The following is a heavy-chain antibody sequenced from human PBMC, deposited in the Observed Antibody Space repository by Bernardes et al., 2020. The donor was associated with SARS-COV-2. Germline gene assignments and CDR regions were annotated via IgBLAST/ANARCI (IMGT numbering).Heavy chain of an antibody. CDR1: GFSLRTSGVG. D-gene: IGHD3-9*01. CDR3: AHAVRDYDILTGSYNGRFTT. V-gene: IGHV2-5*01. J-gene: IGHJ1*01. Sequence: GPTLVKPTQTLTLTCTFSGFSLRTSGVGVGWIRQPPGKALEWLALIYWNDDKRYSPSLKNSLTITKDTSRNQVVLTMTNMDPVDTGTYYCAHAVRDYDILTGSYNGRFTTGGKGARVTVS. CDR2: IYWNDDK.